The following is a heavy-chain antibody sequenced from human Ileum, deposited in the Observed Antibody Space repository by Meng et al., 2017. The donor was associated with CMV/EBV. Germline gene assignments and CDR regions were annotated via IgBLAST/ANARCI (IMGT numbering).Heavy chain of an antibody. V-gene: IGHV3-23*01. J-gene: IGHJ4*02. CDR1: EFDLSKFS. CDR3: AKDEGAGGTTFFDH. D-gene: IGHD1-1*01. CDR2: ISASGRI. Sequence: CVGSEFDLSKFSVGWVRQAPGKGLEWVSSISASGRIDYAASVKGRFAISRDIATSTLYLQMTSLRGDDTATYFCAKDEGAGGTTFFDHWGQGTLVTVSS.